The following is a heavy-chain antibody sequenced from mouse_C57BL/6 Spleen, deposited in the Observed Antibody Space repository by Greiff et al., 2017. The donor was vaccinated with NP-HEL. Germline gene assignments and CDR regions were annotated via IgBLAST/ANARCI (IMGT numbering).Heavy chain of an antibody. Sequence: EVQLVESGAELVRPGASVKLSCTASGFNIKDDYMHWVKQRPEQGLEWIGWIDPENGDTEYASKFQGKATITADTSSNTAYLQLSSLTSEDTAVYYCTTGGDDGSSSYAMDYWGQGTSVTVSS. J-gene: IGHJ4*01. D-gene: IGHD1-1*01. CDR2: IDPENGDT. CDR1: GFNIKDDY. V-gene: IGHV14-4*01. CDR3: TTGGDDGSSSYAMDY.